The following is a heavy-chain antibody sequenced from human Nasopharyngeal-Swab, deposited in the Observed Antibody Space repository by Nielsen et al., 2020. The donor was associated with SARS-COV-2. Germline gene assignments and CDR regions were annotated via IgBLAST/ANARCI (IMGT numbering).Heavy chain of an antibody. CDR1: GFTFDDYA. Sequence: SLKLSCAASGFTFDDYAMHWVRQAPGKGLEWVSGISWNSGSIGYADSVKGRFTISRDNAKNSLYLQMNSLRARDTALYYFANDHQRWLQGYFDYWGQGTLVTVSS. J-gene: IGHJ4*02. CDR3: ANDHQRWLQGYFDY. D-gene: IGHD5-24*01. V-gene: IGHV3-9*01. CDR2: ISWNSGSI.